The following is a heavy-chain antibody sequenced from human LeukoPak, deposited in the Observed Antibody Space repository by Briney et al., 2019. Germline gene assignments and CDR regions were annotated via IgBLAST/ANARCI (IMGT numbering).Heavy chain of an antibody. D-gene: IGHD1-26*01. J-gene: IGHJ4*02. Sequence: GGSLRLSCAASGFTFSSYAMSWVRQAPGKGLEWVSAISGSGGSTYYADSVKGRFTISRDNSKNTLYLQMNSLRAENTAVYYCAKDMQYSGSYYTLDYWGQGTLVTVSS. CDR3: AKDMQYSGSYYTLDY. CDR2: ISGSGGST. CDR1: GFTFSSYA. V-gene: IGHV3-23*01.